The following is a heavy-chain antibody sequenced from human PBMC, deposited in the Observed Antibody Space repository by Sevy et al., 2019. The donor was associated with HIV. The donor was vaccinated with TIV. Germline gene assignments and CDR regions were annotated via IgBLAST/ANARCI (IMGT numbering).Heavy chain of an antibody. D-gene: IGHD1-1*01. J-gene: IGHJ3*02. CDR3: AREDPGTTWYAFDI. CDR2: ISSSSSYI. Sequence: GRSLRLSCAASGFTFSSYSMNWVRQAPGKGLEWVSSISSSSSYIYYADSVKGRFTISRDNAKNSLYLQMNSLRAEDTAVYYCAREDPGTTWYAFDIWGQGTMVTVSS. V-gene: IGHV3-21*01. CDR1: GFTFSSYS.